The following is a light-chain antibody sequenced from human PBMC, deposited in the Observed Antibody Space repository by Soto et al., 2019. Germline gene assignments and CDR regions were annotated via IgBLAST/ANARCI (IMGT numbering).Light chain of an antibody. V-gene: IGLV2-18*01. Sequence: QSALTQPPSVSGSPGQSVTISCTGTSSDVGSYNRVSWYQQPPGTAPKLMIYEVSNRPSGVPDRFSGSKSGNTASLTISGLQAEDEADYYCSLYTNINTRAGVFGTGTKVTVL. CDR2: EVS. J-gene: IGLJ1*01. CDR1: SSDVGSYNR. CDR3: SLYTNINTRAGV.